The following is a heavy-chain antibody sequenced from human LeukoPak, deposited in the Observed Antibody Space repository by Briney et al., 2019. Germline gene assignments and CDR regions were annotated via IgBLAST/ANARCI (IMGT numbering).Heavy chain of an antibody. V-gene: IGHV3-21*01. CDR1: GFTFSSYS. D-gene: IGHD1-26*01. J-gene: IGHJ4*02. CDR2: ISSSSSYI. Sequence: GGSPRLSCAASGFTFSSYSMNWVRQAPGKGLEWVSSISSSSSYIYYADSVKGRFTISRDNAKNSLYLQMNSLRAEDTAVYYCARAKGEVTGYFDYWGQGTLVTVSS. CDR3: ARAKGEVTGYFDY.